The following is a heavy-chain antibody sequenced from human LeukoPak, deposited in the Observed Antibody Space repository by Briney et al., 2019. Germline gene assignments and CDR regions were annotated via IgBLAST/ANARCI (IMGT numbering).Heavy chain of an antibody. J-gene: IGHJ4*02. V-gene: IGHV4-59*01. CDR3: ARYSGSYYGSFDY. CDR1: GGSISSYY. D-gene: IGHD1-26*01. Sequence: SETLSLTCTVSGGSISSYYWSWIRQPPEKGLEWIGYIYYSGSTNYNPSLKSRVTISVDTSKNQFSLKLSSVTAADTAVYYCARYSGSYYGSFDYWGQGTLVTVSS. CDR2: IYYSGST.